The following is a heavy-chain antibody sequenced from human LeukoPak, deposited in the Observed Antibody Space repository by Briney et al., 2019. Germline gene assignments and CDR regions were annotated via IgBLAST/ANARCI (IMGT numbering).Heavy chain of an antibody. CDR2: IIPIFGTA. V-gene: IGHV1-69*13. J-gene: IGHJ3*02. CDR1: GGTFSSYA. CDR3: ARDHYYYDSSGYFEAFDI. Sequence: SVKVSCKASGGTFSSYAISWVRQAPGQGLEWMGGIIPIFGTANYAQKFQGRVTITADESTSTAYMELSSLRSEDTAVYYCARDHYYYDSSGYFEAFDIWGQGTTVTVSS. D-gene: IGHD3-22*01.